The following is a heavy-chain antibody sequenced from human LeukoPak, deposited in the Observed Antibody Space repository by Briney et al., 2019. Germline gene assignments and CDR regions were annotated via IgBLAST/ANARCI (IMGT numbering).Heavy chain of an antibody. CDR2: ISSSSSYI. Sequence: PGGSLRLSCAASGFTFSSYGMSWVRQAPGKGLEWVSSISSSSSYIYYADSVKGRFTISRDNAKNSLYLQMNSLRAEDTALYYCARDYPLYNWNDVLPNSPEYYYYMDVWGKGTTVTVSS. V-gene: IGHV3-21*04. D-gene: IGHD1-20*01. J-gene: IGHJ6*03. CDR3: ARDYPLYNWNDVLPNSPEYYYYMDV. CDR1: GFTFSSYG.